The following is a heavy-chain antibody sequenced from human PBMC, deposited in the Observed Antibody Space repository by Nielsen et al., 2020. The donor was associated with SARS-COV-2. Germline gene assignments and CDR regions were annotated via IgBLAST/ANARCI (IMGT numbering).Heavy chain of an antibody. CDR3: ADSLLSLPYYGMDV. D-gene: IGHD2-15*01. V-gene: IGHV3-30-3*01. CDR2: ISDDGSNE. Sequence: GESLKISCAASGFTFNIYAIHWVRLAPGKGLEWVAVISDDGSNEYYADSVKGRFTISRDNSKNTLYLQMNSLRAEDTAVYYCADSLLSLPYYGMDVWGQGTTVTVSS. CDR1: GFTFNIYA. J-gene: IGHJ6*02.